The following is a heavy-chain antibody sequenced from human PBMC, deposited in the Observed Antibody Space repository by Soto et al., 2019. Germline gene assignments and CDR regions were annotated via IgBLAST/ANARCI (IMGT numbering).Heavy chain of an antibody. D-gene: IGHD2-21*01. CDR2: VYNSGST. CDR3: AKRAVVAVTGSLDNWLDP. Sequence: SETLSLTCTVSGGSITSYNWNWLRQPPGKALEWIGYVYNSGSTNYNPSLKSRVTISVDTSKNQFSLKVNSVTAADTAVYYCAKRAVVAVTGSLDNWLDPWGQGILVTVSS. J-gene: IGHJ5*02. V-gene: IGHV4-59*01. CDR1: GGSITSYN.